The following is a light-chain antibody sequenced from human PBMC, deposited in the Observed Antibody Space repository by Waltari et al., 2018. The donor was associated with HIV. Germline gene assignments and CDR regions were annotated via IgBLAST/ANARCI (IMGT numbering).Light chain of an antibody. V-gene: IGLV2-14*03. J-gene: IGLJ2*01. Sequence: SALTQPASVSGSLGQSVTISCTGATSAIGDFVSWYQQLPGRPPQLLFSGVNRRASGISHRFFASKSGATASLTISRLQADDEGCYYCSSTADLESVTFGGGT. CDR1: TSAIGDF. CDR3: SSTADLESVT. CDR2: GVN.